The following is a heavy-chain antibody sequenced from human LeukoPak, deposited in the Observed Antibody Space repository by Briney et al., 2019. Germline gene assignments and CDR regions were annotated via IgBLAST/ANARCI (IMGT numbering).Heavy chain of an antibody. CDR2: ISDSGDST. CDR3: ARRTTSRAFDY. Sequence: SGGSLRLSCVVSGFSFHSYVMTWVRQAPEKGLEWVSSISDSGDSTYAADSVKGRFTISRDNSKNTLYLHMNSLRVEDTARCFCARRTTSRAFDYWGQGTLVTVSS. J-gene: IGHJ4*02. D-gene: IGHD1-1*01. CDR1: GFSFHSYV. V-gene: IGHV3-23*01.